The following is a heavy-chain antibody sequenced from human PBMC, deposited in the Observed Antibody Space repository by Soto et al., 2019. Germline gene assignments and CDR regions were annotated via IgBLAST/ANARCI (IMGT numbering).Heavy chain of an antibody. CDR1: GFIFNSFA. D-gene: IGHD5-12*01. J-gene: IGHJ4*02. CDR3: AREILVATDPLRTGFES. Sequence: WGSRRLSCEASGFIFNSFAMHWVRQAPGKGLQWVALISYDGTKKFYADSVKGRFTISRENSMNTVYLHMTSLGPEDTSVYYCAREILVATDPLRTGFESWGMGKLVIVSA. CDR2: ISYDGTKK. V-gene: IGHV3-30-3*01.